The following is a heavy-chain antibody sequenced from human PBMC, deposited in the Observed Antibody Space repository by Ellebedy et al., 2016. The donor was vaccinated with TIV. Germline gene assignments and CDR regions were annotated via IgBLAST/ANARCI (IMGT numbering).Heavy chain of an antibody. J-gene: IGHJ4*02. CDR2: INSDGSST. Sequence: GESLKISCAASGFTFSGYWMHWVRQAPGKGLVWVSRINSDGSSTSFADSVKGRFTVSRDNAKNTLYLQMNSLRAEDTAVYYCAREAISYATSGYYFDSWGQGTLVTVSS. CDR1: GFTFSGYW. CDR3: AREAISYATSGYYFDS. V-gene: IGHV3-74*01. D-gene: IGHD3-16*01.